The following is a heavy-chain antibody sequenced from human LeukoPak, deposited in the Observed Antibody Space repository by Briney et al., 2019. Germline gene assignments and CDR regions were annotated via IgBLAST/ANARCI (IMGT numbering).Heavy chain of an antibody. CDR2: ISHDGSSK. D-gene: IGHD5-24*01. V-gene: IGHV3-30*03. Sequence: GGSLRLSCAASGFTFSSYGMHWVRQAPGKGLEWVAVISHDGSSKYFADSVKGRFTISRDNSKNTLYLQMNSLRAEDTAVYYCARVEGYNYFDYWGQGTLVTVSS. CDR3: ARVEGYNYFDY. CDR1: GFTFSSYG. J-gene: IGHJ4*02.